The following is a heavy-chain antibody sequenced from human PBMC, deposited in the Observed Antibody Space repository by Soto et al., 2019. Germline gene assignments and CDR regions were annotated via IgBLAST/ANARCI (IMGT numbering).Heavy chain of an antibody. V-gene: IGHV3-23*01. CDR1: GFTFSSFA. CDR3: AGPGYSSQDY. D-gene: IGHD5-18*01. J-gene: IGHJ4*02. CDR2: ISGSGDGT. Sequence: GGSLRLSCAASGFTFSSFALSWVRQAPGKGLEWVSAISGSGDGTDYADSVKGRFTISRDNSKNTLYLQMDSLRAEDTAVYYCAGPGYSSQDYWGQGALVTVSS.